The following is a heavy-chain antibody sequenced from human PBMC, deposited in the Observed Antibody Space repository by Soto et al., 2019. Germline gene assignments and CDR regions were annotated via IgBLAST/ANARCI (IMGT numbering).Heavy chain of an antibody. Sequence: GGSLRLSCAASGFTFSSYGMHWVRQAPGKGLEGVAVISYDGINKYYADSVKGRFTISRDNSKNTLYLQMNSLRAEDTAVYYCAKSIVVAGDSLDYWGQGTLVTVSS. D-gene: IGHD6-19*01. V-gene: IGHV3-30*18. CDR1: GFTFSSYG. J-gene: IGHJ4*02. CDR2: ISYDGINK. CDR3: AKSIVVAGDSLDY.